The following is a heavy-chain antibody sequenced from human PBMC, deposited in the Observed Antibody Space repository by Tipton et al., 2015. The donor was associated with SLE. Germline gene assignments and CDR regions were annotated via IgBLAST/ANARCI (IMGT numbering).Heavy chain of an antibody. CDR1: GFTFSSYS. J-gene: IGHJ4*02. V-gene: IGHV3-48*01. CDR2: ISSSSSTI. Sequence: SLRLSCAASGFTFSSYSMNWVRQAPGKGLEWVSYISSSSSTIYYADSVKGRFTISRDNAKNSLYLQMRSLRAEDTAVYYCVKDNSLGATPFDYWGQGTLVTVSS. D-gene: IGHD1-26*01. CDR3: VKDNSLGATPFDY.